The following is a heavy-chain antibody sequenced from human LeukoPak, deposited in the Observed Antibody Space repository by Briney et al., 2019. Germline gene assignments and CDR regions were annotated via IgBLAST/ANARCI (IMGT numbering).Heavy chain of an antibody. D-gene: IGHD4-17*01. CDR2: IGVNT. CDR1: GFTFSNYA. CDR3: AKSGVMYGDLNYMDV. J-gene: IGHJ6*03. V-gene: IGHV3-23*01. Sequence: GGSLRLSCAASGFTFSNYAMSWVRQAPGKGLEWVSAIGVNTYYTDSVKGRFTISRDNSKNTLYLQMNSLRAEDTAVYYCAKSGVMYGDLNYMDVWGKGTTVTVSS.